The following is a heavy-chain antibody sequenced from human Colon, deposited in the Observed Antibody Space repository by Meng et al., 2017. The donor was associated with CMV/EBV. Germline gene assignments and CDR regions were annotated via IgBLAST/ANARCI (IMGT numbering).Heavy chain of an antibody. Sequence: GGSLRLSCKASGFTSSPYAVHWLRQAPGKGLEWVALIAFDGRTKYNTDSVKGRFTISRDSSKNTFYLQMSSLRGDDTAVYYCARAGDTVEVSDPLRDNYYYYGMDLWGQGTTVTVSS. CDR1: GFTSSPYA. V-gene: IGHV3-30*04. J-gene: IGHJ6*02. CDR2: IAFDGRTK. CDR3: ARAGDTVEVSDPLRDNYYYYGMDL. D-gene: IGHD2-15*01.